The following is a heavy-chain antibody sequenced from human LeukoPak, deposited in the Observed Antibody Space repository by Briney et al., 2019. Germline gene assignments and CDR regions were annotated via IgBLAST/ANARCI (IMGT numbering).Heavy chain of an antibody. CDR3: ARDEVGYSAPFDP. V-gene: IGHV1-46*01. Sequence: ASVKVSCNASGYTFTSYYMHWVRQAPGQGLEWMGIINPSGGSTSYAQKFQGRVTMTRDTSTSTVYMELSSLRSEDTAVYYCARDEVGYSAPFDPWGQGTLVTVSP. CDR2: INPSGGST. J-gene: IGHJ5*02. D-gene: IGHD5-12*01. CDR1: GYTFTSYY.